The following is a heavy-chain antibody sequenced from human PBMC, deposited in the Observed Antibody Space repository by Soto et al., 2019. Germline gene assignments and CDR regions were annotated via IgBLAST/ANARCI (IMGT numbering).Heavy chain of an antibody. CDR3: SKYSGSSTIPAA. CDR2: ISSSSSYT. V-gene: IGHV3-11*03. J-gene: IGHJ5*02. Sequence: PGGSLRLSCAASGLTFSDYYMSWIRQAPGKGLEWVSYISSSSSYTNYADSVKGRFTISRDDSKNTAYLLMNSLKTEDTAIYYCSKYSGSSTIPAALGQGTLVTVSS. D-gene: IGHD1-26*01. CDR1: GLTFSDYY.